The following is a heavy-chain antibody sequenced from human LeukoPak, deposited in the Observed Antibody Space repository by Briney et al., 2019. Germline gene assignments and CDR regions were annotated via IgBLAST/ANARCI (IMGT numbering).Heavy chain of an antibody. Sequence: GGSLRLSCAASGFIFDDYGMSWVRQAPGKGPVWVSRIKTDGSITYYADSVKGRFTISRDNSKNTLYLQMNSLRAEDTAVYYCAKMQPQVHYFDYWGQGTLVTVSS. CDR1: GFIFDDYG. D-gene: IGHD4/OR15-4a*01. J-gene: IGHJ4*02. V-gene: IGHV3-23*01. CDR2: IKTDGSIT. CDR3: AKMQPQVHYFDY.